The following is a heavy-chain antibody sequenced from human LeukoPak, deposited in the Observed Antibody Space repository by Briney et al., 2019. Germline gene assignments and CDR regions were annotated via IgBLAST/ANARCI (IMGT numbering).Heavy chain of an antibody. CDR2: IAYSGST. CDR3: ARGARYCSGGSCLDY. CDR1: GITISTNY. J-gene: IGHJ4*02. Sequence: SETLSLTCTVSGITISTNYWSWIRQPPGKGLEWIGYIAYSGSTNYNPSLKSRVTISVDTSKNQFSLKLSSVTAADTAVYYCARGARYCSGGSCLDYWGQGTLVSVSS. D-gene: IGHD2-15*01. V-gene: IGHV4-59*01.